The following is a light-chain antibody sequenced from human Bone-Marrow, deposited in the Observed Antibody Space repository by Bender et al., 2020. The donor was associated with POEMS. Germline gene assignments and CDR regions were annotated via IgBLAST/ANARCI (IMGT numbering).Light chain of an antibody. CDR1: SSNFGNNA. Sequence: QSVLTQPPSASGTPGQSVTISCSGTSSNFGNNAANWYQHVPGTAPKLLIYSNNQRPSGVPDRFSASTSGTSASLAISGPHTDDEADYYCSSWDNSLNGWVFGGGTKLTVL. CDR2: SNN. V-gene: IGLV1-44*01. J-gene: IGLJ3*02. CDR3: SSWDNSLNGWV.